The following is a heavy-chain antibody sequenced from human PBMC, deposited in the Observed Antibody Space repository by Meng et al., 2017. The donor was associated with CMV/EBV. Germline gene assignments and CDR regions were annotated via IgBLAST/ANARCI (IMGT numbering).Heavy chain of an antibody. CDR3: ARHLRRDYGRFGFDY. Sequence: GESLKISCKGSGYSFTSYWISWVRQMPGKGLEWMGRIDPSDSYTDYSPSFQGHVTISADKSISTAYLQRSSLKASDTAMYYCARHLRRDYGRFGFDYWGQGTLVTVSS. CDR2: IDPSDSYT. J-gene: IGHJ4*02. V-gene: IGHV5-10-1*01. CDR1: GYSFTSYW. D-gene: IGHD4-17*01.